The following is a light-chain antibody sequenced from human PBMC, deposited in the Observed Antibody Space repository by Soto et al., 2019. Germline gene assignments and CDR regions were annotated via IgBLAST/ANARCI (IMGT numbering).Light chain of an antibody. CDR2: DAS. CDR1: QSISSW. Sequence: GDRVTITCRASQSISSWLAWYQQKPGKAPKLLIYDASSLESGVPSRFSGSGSGTEFTLTISSLQPDDFATYYCQQYNSYSKFGQGTKVDIK. V-gene: IGKV1-5*01. CDR3: QQYNSYSK. J-gene: IGKJ1*01.